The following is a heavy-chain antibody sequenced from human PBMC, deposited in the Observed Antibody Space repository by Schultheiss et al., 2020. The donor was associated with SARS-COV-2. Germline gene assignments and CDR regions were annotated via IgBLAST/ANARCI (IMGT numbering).Heavy chain of an antibody. CDR2: ISSSGSTI. Sequence: GGSLRLSCAASGFTFSSYEMNWVRQAPGKGLEWVSYISSSGSTINYADSVKGRFTISRDNAKNSLYLQMNSLRAEDTAVYYCAREEGVGGMDVWGQGTTVTVSS. J-gene: IGHJ6*02. CDR3: AREEGVGGMDV. D-gene: IGHD1-26*01. V-gene: IGHV3-48*03. CDR1: GFTFSSYE.